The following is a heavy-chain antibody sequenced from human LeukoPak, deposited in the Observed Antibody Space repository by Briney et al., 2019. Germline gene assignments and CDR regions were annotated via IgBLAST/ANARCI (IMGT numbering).Heavy chain of an antibody. Sequence: ASVKVSCKASGYTFTSYGISWVRQAPGQGLEWMGWISAYNGNTNYAQKLQGRVTMTTDTSTSTAYMELRRLRSDDTAVYYCARDRGDGYNIYYYYYYYMDVWGKGTTVTVSS. CDR2: ISAYNGNT. CDR1: GYTFTSYG. CDR3: ARDRGDGYNIYYYYYYYMDV. D-gene: IGHD5-24*01. J-gene: IGHJ6*03. V-gene: IGHV1-18*01.